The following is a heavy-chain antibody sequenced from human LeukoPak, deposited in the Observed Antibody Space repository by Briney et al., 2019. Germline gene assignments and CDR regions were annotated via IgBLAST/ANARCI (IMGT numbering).Heavy chain of an antibody. CDR1: GFTFITYA. J-gene: IGHJ3*02. V-gene: IGHV3-7*01. CDR3: ARVSYGSGKASDAFDI. CDR2: IKQDGSEK. Sequence: PGGSLRLSCAASGFTFITYAMSWVRQAPGKGLEWVANIKQDGSEKYYVDSVKGRFTISRDNAKNSLYLQMNSLRAEDTAVYYCARVSYGSGKASDAFDIWGQGTMVTVSS. D-gene: IGHD3-10*01.